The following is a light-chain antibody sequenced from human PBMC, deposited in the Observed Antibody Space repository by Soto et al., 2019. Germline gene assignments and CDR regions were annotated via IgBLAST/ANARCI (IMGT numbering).Light chain of an antibody. J-gene: IGLJ3*02. CDR1: SSVVGGYNY. V-gene: IGLV2-14*01. CDR3: SSYTGTSTLV. CDR2: EVS. Sequence: QSVLSQPASVSGSPGQSITISCAGTSSVVGGYNYVSWYQQHPGKAPKLMISEVSNRPSGVSNRFSGSKSGNTASLTISGLQAEDEADYYCSSYTGTSTLVFGGGTKVTVL.